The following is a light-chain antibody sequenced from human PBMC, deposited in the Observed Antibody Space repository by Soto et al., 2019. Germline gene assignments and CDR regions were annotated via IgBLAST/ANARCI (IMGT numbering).Light chain of an antibody. CDR3: SSYTTSSTVL. CDR1: SSDIAAYNY. V-gene: IGLV2-14*03. J-gene: IGLJ2*01. Sequence: QSALAQPASVSGSPGQSITISCTGTSSDIAAYNYVSWYQQPPGKAPKLIIFSVSNRPSGVSNRFSGSKSGNTASLTISGLLAEDEADYYCSSYTTSSTVLFGGGTKVTVL. CDR2: SVS.